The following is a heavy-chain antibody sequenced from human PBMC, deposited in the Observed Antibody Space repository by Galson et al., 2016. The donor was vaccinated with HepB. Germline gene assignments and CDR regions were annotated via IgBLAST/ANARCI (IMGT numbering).Heavy chain of an antibody. Sequence: SLRLSCAASGFAFSSHWMHWVRQAPGKGLEWVSAISGDGVASYYADSVRGRFTISRDNPTTTLYLQMDSLRAGDTAIYYCVRDTYGSFDPWGQGALVTVSS. J-gene: IGHJ5*02. CDR3: VRDTYGSFDP. V-gene: IGHV3-23*01. CDR1: GFAFSSHW. D-gene: IGHD3-10*01. CDR2: ISGDGVAS.